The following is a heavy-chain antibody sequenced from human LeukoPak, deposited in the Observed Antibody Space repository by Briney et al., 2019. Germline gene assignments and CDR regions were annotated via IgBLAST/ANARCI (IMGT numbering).Heavy chain of an antibody. V-gene: IGHV3-15*01. Sequence: GGSLRLSCAVSGFTFRNVWMSWVRQAPGKGLEWVGRIKSKTDGGTTEYAAPVKGRFTISRDDSKSTLYLQMNSLKTEDTAVYYCATLTTVLTPLDYWGQGTLVTVSS. J-gene: IGHJ4*02. CDR2: IKSKTDGGTT. CDR1: GFTFRNVW. CDR3: ATLTTVLTPLDY. D-gene: IGHD4-23*01.